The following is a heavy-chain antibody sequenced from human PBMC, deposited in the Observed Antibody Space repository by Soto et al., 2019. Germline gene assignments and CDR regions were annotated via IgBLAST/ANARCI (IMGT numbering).Heavy chain of an antibody. J-gene: IGHJ4*02. CDR2: INPSGGST. D-gene: IGHD1-26*01. CDR1: GYTFTSYY. V-gene: IGHV1-46*01. CDR3: ARKSWSLAVSFDY. Sequence: QVQLVQSGAEVKKPGASVKVSCKASGYTFTSYYMHWVRQAPGQGLEWMGIINPSGGSTSYAQKCQGRVSMTKDTATSTDYMDQSSLRSEDTAVYYCARKSWSLAVSFDYWGQGTLVTVSS.